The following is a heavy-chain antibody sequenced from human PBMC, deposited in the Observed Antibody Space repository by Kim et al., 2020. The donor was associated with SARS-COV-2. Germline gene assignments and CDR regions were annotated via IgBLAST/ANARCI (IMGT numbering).Heavy chain of an antibody. D-gene: IGHD4-17*01. CDR3: ARGISATDYDFDY. V-gene: IGHV3-21*01. J-gene: IGHJ4*02. Sequence: YADGVKGAFRIARDIAHNALYLQMRSLRAEDTAVYYCARGISATDYDFDYWGQGTLVTVSS.